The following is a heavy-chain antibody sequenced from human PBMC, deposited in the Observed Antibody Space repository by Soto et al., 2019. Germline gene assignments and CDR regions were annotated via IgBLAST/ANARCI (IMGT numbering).Heavy chain of an antibody. J-gene: IGHJ6*02. Sequence: ASVTVSCQASGGTFSSYTISWVRQAPGKGLEWMGGFDPEDGETIYAQKFQGRVTMTEDTSTDTAYMELSSLRSEDTAVYYCATRVWERSDYYGMDVWGQGTTVTVSS. D-gene: IGHD1-26*01. V-gene: IGHV1-24*01. CDR1: GGTFSSYT. CDR3: ATRVWERSDYYGMDV. CDR2: FDPEDGET.